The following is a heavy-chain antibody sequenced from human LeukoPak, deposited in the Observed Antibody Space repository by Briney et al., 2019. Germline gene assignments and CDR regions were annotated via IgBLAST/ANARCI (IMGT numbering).Heavy chain of an antibody. Sequence: GGSLRLSCAASGFTFSSYAMSWVRQAPGKGLEWVSATSGSGGSTYYADSVKGRFTISRDNSKNTLDLQMNSLRAEDTAVYYCAKKKGPRGDGDPIDYWGQGTLVTVSS. CDR1: GFTFSSYA. CDR3: AKKKGPRGDGDPIDY. V-gene: IGHV3-23*01. D-gene: IGHD4-17*01. CDR2: TSGSGGST. J-gene: IGHJ4*02.